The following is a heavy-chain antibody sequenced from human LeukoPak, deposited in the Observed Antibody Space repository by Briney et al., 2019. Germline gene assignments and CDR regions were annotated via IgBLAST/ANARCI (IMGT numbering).Heavy chain of an antibody. CDR3: ARGPFRGRRPDNDY. Sequence: SETLSLTCTVSGGSISNYYWSWIRQPPGKGLEWIAYIYYSGSTNYNPSLKSRVTISVDTSKNQFSLKLSSVTAADTAVYYCARGPFRGRRPDNDYWGQGTLVTVSS. CDR1: GGSISNYY. V-gene: IGHV4-59*12. D-gene: IGHD3-16*01. CDR2: IYYSGST. J-gene: IGHJ4*02.